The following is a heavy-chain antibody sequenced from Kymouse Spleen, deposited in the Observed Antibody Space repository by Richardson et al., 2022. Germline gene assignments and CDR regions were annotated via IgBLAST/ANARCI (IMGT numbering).Heavy chain of an antibody. J-gene: IGHJ5*02. Sequence: QVQLVESGGGVVQPGRSLRLSCAASGFTFSSYGMHWVRQAPGKGLEWVAVIWYDGSNKYYADSVKGRFTISRDNSKNTLYLQMNSLRAEDTAVYYCARDKALYSSGWYWFDPWGQGTLVTVSS. CDR2: IWYDGSNK. V-gene: IGHV3-33*01. CDR3: ARDKALYSSGWYWFDP. D-gene: IGHD6-19*01. CDR1: GFTFSSYG.